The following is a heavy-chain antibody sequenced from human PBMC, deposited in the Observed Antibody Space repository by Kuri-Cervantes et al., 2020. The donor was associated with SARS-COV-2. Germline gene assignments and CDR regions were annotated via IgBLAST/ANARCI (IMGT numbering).Heavy chain of an antibody. Sequence: GGSLRLTCAASGFNFSGTDMHWVRQAPGKGLEWVAFISYDGKNKNCIASGKGRFTISRDNSQNTLSLQMNSLRAEDTAVYYCARDQEEGGGSYSKGYFDYWGQGTLVTVSS. J-gene: IGHJ4*02. D-gene: IGHD1-26*01. CDR3: ARDQEEGGGSYSKGYFDY. CDR2: ISYDGKNK. V-gene: IGHV3-30*03. CDR1: GFNFSGTD.